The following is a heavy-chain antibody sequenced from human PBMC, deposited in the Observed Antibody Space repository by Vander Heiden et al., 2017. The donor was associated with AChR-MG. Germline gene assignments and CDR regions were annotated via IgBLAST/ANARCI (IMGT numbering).Heavy chain of an antibody. V-gene: IGHV3-23*01. J-gene: IGHJ3*01. CDR1: GFVYRNFA. Sequence: EVQVLESGGALVQPGGSLRLSCGASGFVYRNFAMSWVRQIPGKGLEWVSGISHGGVTTGYTDSVKGRFTMFRDQNKRTLYLKMNSLRAEDTGLYYWVFDFDEFDFWGQGKMVTVSS. CDR3: VFDFDEFDF. CDR2: ISHGGVTT. D-gene: IGHD3-10*02.